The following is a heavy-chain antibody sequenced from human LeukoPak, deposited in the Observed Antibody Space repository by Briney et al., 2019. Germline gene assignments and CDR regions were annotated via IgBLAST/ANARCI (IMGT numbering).Heavy chain of an antibody. J-gene: IGHJ4*02. V-gene: IGHV3-21*01. D-gene: IGHD5-18*01. CDR3: AGDYGDPAYSYGLAYFDS. CDR2: MSRSTTYI. Sequence: GGSLRLSCAASGFTFSSDSMNWVRQAAGKGLEWVSSMSRSTTYIYYAVSVKRRFTISRDNAKNSLFLHMNSLRAEDTAVYYCAGDYGDPAYSYGLAYFDSWGQGTLVTVSS. CDR1: GFTFSSDS.